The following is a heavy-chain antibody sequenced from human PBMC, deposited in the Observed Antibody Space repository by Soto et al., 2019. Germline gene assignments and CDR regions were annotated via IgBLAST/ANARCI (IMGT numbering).Heavy chain of an antibody. D-gene: IGHD5-12*01. CDR1: GFTFSSYA. CDR2: ISYDGSNK. J-gene: IGHJ4*02. Sequence: QVQLVESGGGVVQPGRSLRLSCAASGFTFSSYAMHWVRQAPGKGLEWVAVISYDGSNKYYADSVKGRFTISRDNSKNTLYLQMNSLRAEDTAVYYCARGEMATITYAPLDYWGQGTLVTVSS. CDR3: ARGEMATITYAPLDY. V-gene: IGHV3-30-3*01.